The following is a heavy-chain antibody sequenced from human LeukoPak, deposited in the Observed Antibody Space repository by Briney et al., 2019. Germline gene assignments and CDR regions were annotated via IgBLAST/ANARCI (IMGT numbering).Heavy chain of an antibody. D-gene: IGHD1/OR15-1a*01. CDR1: GGSISSYY. CDR2: INHSGST. V-gene: IGHV4-34*09. J-gene: IGHJ4*02. Sequence: SETLSLTCTVSGGSISSYYWSWIRQPPGKGLEWIGEINHSGSTNYNPSLKSRVTISVDTSKNQFSLKLTSVTAADTAVYYCARVVTLSGTIDYWGQGTLVTVSS. CDR3: ARVVTLSGTIDY.